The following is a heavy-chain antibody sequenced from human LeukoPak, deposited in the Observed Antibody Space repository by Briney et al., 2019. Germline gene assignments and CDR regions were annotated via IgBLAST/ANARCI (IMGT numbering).Heavy chain of an antibody. CDR1: GFTFSDYY. CDR2: ISSSGSTI. V-gene: IGHV3-11*04. Sequence: TGGSLRLSXAASGFTFSDYYMSWTRQAPGKGLEWVSYISSSGSTIYYADSVKGRFTISRDNAKNSLYLQMNSLRAEDTAVYYCARYGTMVRGVILNWFDPWGQGTLVTVSS. J-gene: IGHJ5*02. CDR3: ARYGTMVRGVILNWFDP. D-gene: IGHD3-10*01.